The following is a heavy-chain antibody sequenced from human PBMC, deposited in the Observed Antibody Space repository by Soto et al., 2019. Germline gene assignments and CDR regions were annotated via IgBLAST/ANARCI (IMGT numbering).Heavy chain of an antibody. CDR2: IWYDGSNK. D-gene: IGHD6-13*01. V-gene: IGHV3-33*01. CDR1: GFTFSSYG. J-gene: IGHJ4*02. Sequence: PRLSCAASGFTFSSYGMHWVRQAPGKGLEWVAVIWYDGSNKYYADSVKGRFTISRDNSKNTLYLQMNSLRAEDPAVYYCARVPTRSSCACDYWGQGTLVAVSS. CDR3: ARVPTRSSCACDY.